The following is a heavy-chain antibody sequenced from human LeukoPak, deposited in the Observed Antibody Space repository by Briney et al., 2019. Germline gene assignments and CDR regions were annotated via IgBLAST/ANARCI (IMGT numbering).Heavy chain of an antibody. CDR1: GGSISSGSYY. CDR2: IYTSGST. Sequence: SETLSLTCTVSGGSISSGSYYWSWIRQPAGKGLEWIGRIYTSGSTNYNPSLKSRVTISVDTSKNQFSLKLSSVTAADTAVYYCAREEGYSSLSLWFDPWGQGTLVTVSS. D-gene: IGHD6-6*01. CDR3: AREEGYSSLSLWFDP. V-gene: IGHV4-61*02. J-gene: IGHJ5*02.